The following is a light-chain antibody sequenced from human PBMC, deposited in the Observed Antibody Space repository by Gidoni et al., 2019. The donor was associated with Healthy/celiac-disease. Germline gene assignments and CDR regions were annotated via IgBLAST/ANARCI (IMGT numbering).Light chain of an antibody. J-gene: IGLJ2*01. CDR2: RDS. CDR1: NIESKN. Sequence: SYELTQPRSVSVALGQTARITCGGNNIESKNVHWYQQKPGQAPVLVIYRDSNRPSGIPERFSGSNSGNTATLTIIRAQAGDEADYYCQVWDSSSVFGGGTKLTVL. V-gene: IGLV3-9*01. CDR3: QVWDSSSV.